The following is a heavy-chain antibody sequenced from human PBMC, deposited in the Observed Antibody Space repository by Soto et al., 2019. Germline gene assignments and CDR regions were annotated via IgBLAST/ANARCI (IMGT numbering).Heavy chain of an antibody. Sequence: EVQLVQSGGGLVQPGGSLRLSCAASGFTVSNNSLSWVRQAPGKGLQWVSLIYSDGGTDYAESVKGRFTISRDNSKNTLYLQMNSLKAEDTAIYYCATRMTTAPYWGQGTLVTVSS. D-gene: IGHD4-17*01. J-gene: IGHJ4*02. CDR3: ATRMTTAPY. V-gene: IGHV3-66*01. CDR2: IYSDGGT. CDR1: GFTVSNNS.